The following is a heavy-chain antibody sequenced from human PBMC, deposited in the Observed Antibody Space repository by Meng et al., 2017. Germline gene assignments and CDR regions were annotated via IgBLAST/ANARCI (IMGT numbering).Heavy chain of an antibody. Sequence: GGSLRLSCAASGFTFSSYAMSWVRQAPGKGLEWVSYISSSGSTIYYADSVKGRFTISRDNAKNSLYLQMNSLRAEDTAVYYCARDTYYYGSGSYYGAFDIWGRGTMVTVSS. CDR2: ISSSGSTI. D-gene: IGHD3-10*01. J-gene: IGHJ3*02. CDR3: ARDTYYYGSGSYYGAFDI. CDR1: GFTFSSYA. V-gene: IGHV3-48*03.